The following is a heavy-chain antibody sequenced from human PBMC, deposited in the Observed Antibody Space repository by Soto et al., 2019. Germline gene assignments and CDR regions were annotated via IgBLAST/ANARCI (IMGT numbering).Heavy chain of an antibody. Sequence: EVQLVESGGGLVKPGGSLRLSCAASGFTFSSYSMNWVRQAPGKGLEWVSSISSSSSYIYYADSVKGRFTISRDNAKNSLYLQMNSLRADDTAVYYCARAIAAAGTRTYYFDYWGQGTLVTVSS. CDR1: GFTFSSYS. V-gene: IGHV3-21*01. CDR2: ISSSSSYI. J-gene: IGHJ4*02. CDR3: ARAIAAAGTRTYYFDY. D-gene: IGHD6-13*01.